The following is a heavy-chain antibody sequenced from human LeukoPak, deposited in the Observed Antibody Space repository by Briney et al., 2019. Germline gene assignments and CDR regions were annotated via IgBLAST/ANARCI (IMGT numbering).Heavy chain of an antibody. J-gene: IGHJ4*02. V-gene: IGHV1-2*02. D-gene: IGHD2/OR15-2a*01. CDR3: VREGEGPLSKDFDY. Sequence: WASVKVSCKSSGFTFTDHYIHWVRRGPGQGLEWMGYIGPHSTFTSSPQEFQGRVTMTRDASMSTAYMELTRLTSDDTAVYYCVREGEGPLSKDFDYWGQGTLVTVSS. CDR2: IGPHSTFT. CDR1: GFTFTDHY.